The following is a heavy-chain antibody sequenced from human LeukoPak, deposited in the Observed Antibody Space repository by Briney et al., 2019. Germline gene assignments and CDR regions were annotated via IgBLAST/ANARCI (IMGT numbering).Heavy chain of an antibody. V-gene: IGHV3-30*18. J-gene: IGHJ6*02. CDR1: GFTSSSFG. CDR3: ANQFDGYCISNSCYKYHGMDV. D-gene: IGHD2-2*02. CDR2: ISADGSDK. Sequence: GRTLRLSCAASGFTSSSFGMHWVRQAPGQGVESVAVISADGSDKYYADSVKGRFTISRDNSKNTMYLQMNSLRAEDTAVYYCANQFDGYCISNSCYKYHGMDVWGQGTTVTVSS.